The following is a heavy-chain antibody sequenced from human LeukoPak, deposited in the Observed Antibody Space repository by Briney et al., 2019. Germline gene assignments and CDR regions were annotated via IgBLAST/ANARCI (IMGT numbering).Heavy chain of an antibody. CDR2: INHSGST. V-gene: IGHV4-34*01. Sequence: SETLSLTCAVYGGSFSGYYWSWIRQPPGKGLEWIGEINHSGSTNYNPSLKSRVTISVDTSKNQFSLKLSSVTAADTAVYYCARGSPGRYDTLYYLDYWGQGTLVTVSS. CDR3: ARGSPGRYDTLYYLDY. D-gene: IGHD3-9*01. J-gene: IGHJ4*02. CDR1: GGSFSGYY.